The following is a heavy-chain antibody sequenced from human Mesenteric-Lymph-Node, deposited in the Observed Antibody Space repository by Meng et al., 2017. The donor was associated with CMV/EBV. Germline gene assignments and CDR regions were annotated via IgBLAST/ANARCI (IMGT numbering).Heavy chain of an antibody. V-gene: IGHV1-18*01. CDR2: VNAYNGNT. CDR1: GYTSTSYG. Sequence: ASVKVSCKASGYTSTSYGISWVRQAPGQGLEWMGWVNAYNGNTNYAQKPQGGVTMTTDTSTSTAYMELRNLKSDDTAVYYCARALLRFLGWPWVYYYYGMDVWGQGTTVTVSS. D-gene: IGHD3-3*01. CDR3: ARALLRFLGWPWVYYYYGMDV. J-gene: IGHJ6*02.